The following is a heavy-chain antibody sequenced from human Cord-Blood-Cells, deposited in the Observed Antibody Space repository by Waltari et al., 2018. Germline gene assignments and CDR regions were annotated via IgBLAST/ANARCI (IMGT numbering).Heavy chain of an antibody. Sequence: EVQLLESGGGLVQPGGSLRLSCAASGFTFSSYAMSWVRQAPGKGLEWVSAISGSGGSTYTADAVKGRFTISRDNSKNTLYLQMNSLRAEDTAVYYCAKDLGYSGSCFDYWGQGTLVTISS. CDR2: ISGSGGST. CDR1: GFTFSSYA. J-gene: IGHJ4*02. D-gene: IGHD1-26*01. V-gene: IGHV3-23*01. CDR3: AKDLGYSGSCFDY.